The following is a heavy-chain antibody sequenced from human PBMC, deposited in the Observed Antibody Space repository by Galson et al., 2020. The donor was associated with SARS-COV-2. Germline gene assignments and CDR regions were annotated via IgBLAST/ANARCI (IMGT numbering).Heavy chain of an antibody. CDR2: ISSSSSYI. D-gene: IGHD6-19*01. CDR3: ARDVYSSGWYGD. J-gene: IGHJ4*02. Sequence: GGSLRLSCAASEFTFSSYGMHWVRQAPGKGLEWVSSISSSSSYIYYADSVKGRFTISRDNAKNSLYLQMNSLRAEDTAVYYCARDVYSSGWYGDWGQGTLVTVSS. CDR1: EFTFSSYG. V-gene: IGHV3-21*01.